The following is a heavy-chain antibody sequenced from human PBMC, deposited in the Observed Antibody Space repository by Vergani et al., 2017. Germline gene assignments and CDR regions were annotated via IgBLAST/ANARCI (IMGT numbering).Heavy chain of an antibody. V-gene: IGHV4-59*10. CDR2: IYTSGST. Sequence: QVQLQQWGAGLLKPSETLSLTCAVYGGSFSGYYWSWIRQPPGKGLEWIGRIYTSGSTNYNPSLKSRVTMSVDTSKNQFSLKLSSVTAADTAVYYCARDSEFNYYYGMDVWGQGTTVTVSS. J-gene: IGHJ6*02. CDR1: GGSFSGYY. D-gene: IGHD3-10*01. CDR3: ARDSEFNYYYGMDV.